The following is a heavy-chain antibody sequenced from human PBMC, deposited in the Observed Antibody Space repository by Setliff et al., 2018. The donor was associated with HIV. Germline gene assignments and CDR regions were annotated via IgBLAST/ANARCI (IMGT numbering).Heavy chain of an antibody. CDR2: VYSSVST. V-gene: IGHV4-61*08. J-gene: IGHJ4*02. CDR3: ARFPNTGSYYLDY. D-gene: IGHD1-26*01. Sequence: SETLSLTCTVSGDSVPSGDYYWNWIRQPPGKGLEWIGYVYSSVSTNYNPSLKSLLTMSVDSSGTQFSLTLTFVTAAATAVYYCARFPNTGSYYLDYWGPGALVTVSS. CDR1: GDSVPSGDYY.